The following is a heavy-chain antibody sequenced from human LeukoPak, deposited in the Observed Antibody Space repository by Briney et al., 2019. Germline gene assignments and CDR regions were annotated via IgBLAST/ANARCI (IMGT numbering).Heavy chain of an antibody. CDR1: GFTFSSYT. CDR2: ISDPHSGSET. D-gene: IGHD5-12*01. V-gene: IGHV3-23*01. Sequence: GGSLRLSCAASGFTFSSYTMNWVRQALGQGLEWVSTISDPHSGSETHYADSVKGRFTISRDDSQNTLYLQMDSLRAEDTAVYYCARDDALVATGSFDYWGQGTLVTVSS. CDR3: ARDDALVATGSFDY. J-gene: IGHJ4*02.